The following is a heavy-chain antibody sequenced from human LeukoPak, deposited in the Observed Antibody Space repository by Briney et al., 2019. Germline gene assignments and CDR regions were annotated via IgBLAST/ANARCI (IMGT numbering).Heavy chain of an antibody. Sequence: PGGSLRLSCTASGFTFSTYAMTWVRQTPGKGLKWVSIISSVGSSTYYADSETGRFTISRDNSKNTLYLRMNTLRAEDTAIYYCAKSSGAYLYGHDYFDYWGQGTLVTVSS. V-gene: IGHV3-23*01. J-gene: IGHJ4*02. CDR2: ISSVGSST. D-gene: IGHD3-10*01. CDR3: AKSSGAYLYGHDYFDY. CDR1: GFTFSTYA.